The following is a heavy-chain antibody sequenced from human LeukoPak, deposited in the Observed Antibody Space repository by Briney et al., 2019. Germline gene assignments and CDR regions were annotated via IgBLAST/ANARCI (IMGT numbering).Heavy chain of an antibody. J-gene: IGHJ4*02. V-gene: IGHV4-59*07. Sequence: SDTLSLTCTLAAYSISSYYWSSIRQPPGKGLGWIGYIYYRGSTTSNPPLKSRVTPSEDTSKNQFSLKLSSVTAADTAEYYCARVHSGGYLDWGQGTLVTVSS. D-gene: IGHD3-10*01. CDR2: IYYRGST. CDR1: AYSISSYY. CDR3: ARVHSGGYLD.